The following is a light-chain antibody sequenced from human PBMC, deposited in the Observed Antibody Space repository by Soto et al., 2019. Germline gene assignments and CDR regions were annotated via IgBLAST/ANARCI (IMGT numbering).Light chain of an antibody. CDR3: SSSTSTNALVL. CDR1: SSDVGGYNY. Sequence: QSALTQPASVSGSPGQSITISCTGTSSDVGGYNYVSWHQQHPGKAPKLMIYVVNNRPSGVSNRFSGSKSGNTASLTISGLQAEDEADYYCSSSTSTNALVLFGGGTKLTVL. CDR2: VVN. V-gene: IGLV2-14*01. J-gene: IGLJ2*01.